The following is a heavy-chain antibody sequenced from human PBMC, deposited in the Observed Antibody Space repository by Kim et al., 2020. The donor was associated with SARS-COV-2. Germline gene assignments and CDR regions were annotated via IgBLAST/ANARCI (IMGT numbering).Heavy chain of an antibody. CDR3: ARTGTTNWNDGPLGY. Sequence: SETLSLTCAVYGGSFSGYYWSWIRQPPGKGLEWIGEINHSGSTNYNPSLKSRVTISVDTSKNQFSLKLSSVTAADTAVYYCARTGTTNWNDGPLGYWGQGTLVTVSS. CDR2: INHSGST. CDR1: GGSFSGYY. D-gene: IGHD1-1*01. J-gene: IGHJ4*02. V-gene: IGHV4-34*01.